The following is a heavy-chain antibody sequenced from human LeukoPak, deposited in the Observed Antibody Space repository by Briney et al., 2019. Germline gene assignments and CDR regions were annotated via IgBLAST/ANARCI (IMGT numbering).Heavy chain of an antibody. V-gene: IGHV3-48*01. Sequence: GGSLRLSCAASGFTFSSYSMNWVRQAPGKGLEWVSYISSSSSTIYYADSVKGRFTISRDNAKNSLYLQMNSLRAEDTALYYCAKGFRSKGNYYYYMDVWGKGTTVTVSS. D-gene: IGHD3-10*01. CDR1: GFTFSSYS. J-gene: IGHJ6*03. CDR3: AKGFRSKGNYYYYMDV. CDR2: ISSSSSTI.